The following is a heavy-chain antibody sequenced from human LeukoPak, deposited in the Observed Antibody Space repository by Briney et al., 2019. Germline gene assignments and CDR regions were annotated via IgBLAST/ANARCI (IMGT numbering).Heavy chain of an antibody. D-gene: IGHD3-22*01. J-gene: IGHJ4*02. CDR2: IYPGDSDT. CDR1: GNSFTNYW. V-gene: IGHV5-51*01. Sequence: GESLKISCKGSGNSFTNYWIAWVRQMPGKGLEWMGIIYPGDSDTRYSPSFEGQVTISADKSISTAYLQWSSLKASDTAMYYCATADSSAYRGGYWGQGTLVTVSS. CDR3: ATADSSAYRGGY.